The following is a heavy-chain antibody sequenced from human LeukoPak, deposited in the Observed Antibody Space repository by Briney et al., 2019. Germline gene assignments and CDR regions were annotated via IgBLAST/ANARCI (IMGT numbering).Heavy chain of an antibody. CDR2: ISSSSTYI. V-gene: IGHV3-21*01. J-gene: IGHJ4*02. CDR1: GFTFSDYS. CDR3: ARTAGIAVNYFDY. Sequence: GGSLRLSCAASGFTFSDYSMHWVRQAPGKGLEWVSSISSSSTYIYYADSVKGRFTISRDNAKNSLYLQMNSLRAEDTAVYYCARTAGIAVNYFDYWGQGTLVTVSS. D-gene: IGHD6-19*01.